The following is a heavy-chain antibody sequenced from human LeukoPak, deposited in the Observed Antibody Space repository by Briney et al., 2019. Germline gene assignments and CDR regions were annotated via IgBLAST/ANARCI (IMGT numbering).Heavy chain of an antibody. D-gene: IGHD2-21*02. CDR2: IYSGGST. Sequence: GGSLGLSCAASGFTVSSNYMSWVRQAPGKGLEWVSVIYSGGSTYYADSVKGRFTISRDNSKNTLYLQMNSLRAEDTAVYYCATVTAALYYYGMDVWGQGTTVTVSS. CDR3: ATVTAALYYYGMDV. J-gene: IGHJ6*02. CDR1: GFTVSSNY. V-gene: IGHV3-66*02.